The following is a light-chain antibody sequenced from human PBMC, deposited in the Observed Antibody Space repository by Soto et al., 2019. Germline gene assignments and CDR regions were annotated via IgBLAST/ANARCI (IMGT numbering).Light chain of an antibody. CDR3: QVRDVWPS. J-gene: IGKJ1*01. CDR1: QSVSTS. Sequence: IVLTRSPVTLALSPGERAVLSCRASQSVSTSLAWYQHKPGQAPRLFIYDASKRAPGIPARFSGSGSGTDFTLTSSSLEPEYFAVYYCQVRDVWPSFGKGTKVEIK. V-gene: IGKV3-11*01. CDR2: DAS.